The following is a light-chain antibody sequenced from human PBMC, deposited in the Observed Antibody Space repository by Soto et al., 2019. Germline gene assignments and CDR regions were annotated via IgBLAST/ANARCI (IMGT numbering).Light chain of an antibody. Sequence: HSVLTQPPSVSGTPGQRVTISCSGSSSNVAINPVNWYQQLPGTAPKLLIYNNNQRPSGVPARFSGSNSGTSASLAISGLQSEDEADYYCASWDDSLNGRGVFGTGTKVTVL. CDR1: SSNVAINP. CDR2: NNN. J-gene: IGLJ1*01. V-gene: IGLV1-44*01. CDR3: ASWDDSLNGRGV.